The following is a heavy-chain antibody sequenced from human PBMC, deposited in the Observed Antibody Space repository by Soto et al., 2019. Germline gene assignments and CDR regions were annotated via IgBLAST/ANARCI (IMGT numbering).Heavy chain of an antibody. CDR2: IYYSGNT. Sequence: QVLLQESGPGLVKPSQTLSLTCVVSGGYISSGDYYWSWIRQPPGKGLEWIGYIYYSGNTGYNPSLKSRASISVDTSNNQFSLKLSSVTAADTAVYYCASTGSPNWFHPWGQGTLVTVSS. V-gene: IGHV4-30-4*01. J-gene: IGHJ5*02. CDR1: GGYISSGDYY. CDR3: ASTGSPNWFHP.